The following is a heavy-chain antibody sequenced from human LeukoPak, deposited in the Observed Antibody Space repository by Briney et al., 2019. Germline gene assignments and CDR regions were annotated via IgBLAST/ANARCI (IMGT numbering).Heavy chain of an antibody. J-gene: IGHJ4*02. Sequence: SGPTLVNPTQTLTLTCTFSGFSLSTSGVGVGWIRQPPGKALEWLALIYWDDDDKRYSPSLKSRLTITKDTSKNQVVLTMTNMDPVDTATYYSAHWPSVWGSRGYFDYWGQGTLVTVSS. CDR2: IYWDDDDK. V-gene: IGHV2-5*02. CDR1: GFSLSTSGVG. D-gene: IGHD3-16*01. CDR3: AHWPSVWGSRGYFDY.